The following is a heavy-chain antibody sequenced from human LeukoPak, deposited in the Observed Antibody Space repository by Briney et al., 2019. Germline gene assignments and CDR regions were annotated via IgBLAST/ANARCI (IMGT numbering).Heavy chain of an antibody. CDR3: AIRRLAVASAPFDH. CDR2: PDPKDKT. Sequence: GASVKVSCKVSGRTLSQFSVQWVRQVPGKGLEWMGGPDPKDKTFYAQNFQGRVTLTEVTSTDTAYMELSSLIFEDSALYYCAIRRLAVASAPFDHWGQGTLVTVSS. CDR1: GRTLSQFS. D-gene: IGHD6-19*01. V-gene: IGHV1-24*01. J-gene: IGHJ5*02.